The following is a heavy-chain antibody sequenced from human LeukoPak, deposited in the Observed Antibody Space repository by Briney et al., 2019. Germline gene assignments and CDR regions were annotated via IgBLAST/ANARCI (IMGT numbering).Heavy chain of an antibody. Sequence: SVKVSCKASGGTFSCYAISCVRQAPGQGLDWMGGIIPIFGTANYAQKFQGRVTITADESTSTAYMELSSLRSEDTAVYYCARDLKLIAVEDAFDIWGQGTMVTVSS. J-gene: IGHJ3*02. CDR3: ARDLKLIAVEDAFDI. V-gene: IGHV1-69*13. CDR2: IIPIFGTA. CDR1: GGTFSCYA. D-gene: IGHD6-19*01.